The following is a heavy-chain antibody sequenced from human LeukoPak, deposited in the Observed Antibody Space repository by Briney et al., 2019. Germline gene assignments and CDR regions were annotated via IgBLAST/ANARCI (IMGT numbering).Heavy chain of an antibody. J-gene: IGHJ4*02. Sequence: SGGSLRLSCAASGFTFSSYGMHWVRQAPGKGLEWVAFIRYDGSNKYYADSVKGRFTISRDNSKNTLYLQMNSLRAEDTAVYYCAKVFRYGDYFDYWGQGTLVTVSS. V-gene: IGHV3-30*02. CDR3: AKVFRYGDYFDY. CDR1: GFTFSSYG. D-gene: IGHD4-17*01. CDR2: IRYDGSNK.